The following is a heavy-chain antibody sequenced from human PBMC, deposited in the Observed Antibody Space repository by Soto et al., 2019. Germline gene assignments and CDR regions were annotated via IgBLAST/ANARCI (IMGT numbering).Heavy chain of an antibody. CDR1: GFTFSTYW. D-gene: IGHD5-18*01. CDR3: ARGDGDXXDGNGYLGRH. CDR2: IKSDGSGT. Sequence: EVQLVESGGGLVQLGGSLRLSCAASGFTFSTYWMHWVRQAPGKGPVWVSRIKSDGSGTYYADSVEGRFTISRDNAQNTLYLQMNSLRVEDTAVYYCARGDGDXXDGNGYLGRHWGQGTLVTVSS. V-gene: IGHV3-74*01. J-gene: IGHJ4*02.